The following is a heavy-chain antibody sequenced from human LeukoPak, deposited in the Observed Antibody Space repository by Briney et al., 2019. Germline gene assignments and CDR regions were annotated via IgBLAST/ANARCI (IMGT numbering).Heavy chain of an antibody. CDR2: ISGSGGST. J-gene: IGHJ4*02. Sequence: PGGSLRLSCAASGFTFSSYAMSWVRQAPGKGLEWVSAISGSGGSTYYADSVRGRFTISRDNSKNTLYLQMNSLRAEDTAVYYCARGLARGSGNYFYFDYWGQGTLVTVSS. D-gene: IGHD3-10*01. CDR1: GFTFSSYA. V-gene: IGHV3-23*01. CDR3: ARGLARGSGNYFYFDY.